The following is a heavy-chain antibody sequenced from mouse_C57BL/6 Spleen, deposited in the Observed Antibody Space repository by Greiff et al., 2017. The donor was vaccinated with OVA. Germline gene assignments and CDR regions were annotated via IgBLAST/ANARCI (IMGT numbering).Heavy chain of an antibody. V-gene: IGHV1-39*01. D-gene: IGHD1-1*01. CDR1: GYSFTDYN. J-gene: IGHJ2*01. Sequence: VQLKQSGPELVKPGASVKISCKASGYSFTDYNMNWVKQSNGKSLEWIGVINPNYGTTSYNQKFKGKATLTVDQSSSTAYMQHNSLTSEDSAVYYCAPSITTVVATGDYWGQGTTLTVSS. CDR3: APSITTVVATGDY. CDR2: INPNYGTT.